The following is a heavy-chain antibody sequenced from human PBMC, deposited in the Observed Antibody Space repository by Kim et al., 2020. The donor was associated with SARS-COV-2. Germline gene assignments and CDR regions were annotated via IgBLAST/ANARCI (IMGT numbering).Heavy chain of an antibody. CDR2: IKQDGSEK. CDR1: GFTFSSYW. Sequence: GGSLRLSCAASGFTFSSYWMSWVRQAPGKGLEWVANIKQDGSEKYYVDSVKGRFTISRDNAKNSLYLQMNSLRAEDTAVYYCARDGIDSRELVHDWGQGTLVTFSS. CDR3: ARDGIDSRELVHD. D-gene: IGHD1-26*01. V-gene: IGHV3-7*01. J-gene: IGHJ4*02.